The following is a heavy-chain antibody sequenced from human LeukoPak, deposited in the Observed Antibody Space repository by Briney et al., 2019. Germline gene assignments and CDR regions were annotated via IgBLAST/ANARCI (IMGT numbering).Heavy chain of an antibody. CDR1: GFPFSSYW. D-gene: IGHD5-24*01. CDR2: INSDGSST. J-gene: IGHJ6*02. Sequence: PGGSLRLSCAASGFPFSSYWMHWVRQAPGKGLVWVSRINSDGSSTSYADSVKGRFTISRDNAKNTLYLQMNSLRAEDTAVYYCARDQEFPGEMATIRDYYYYGMDVWGQGTTVTVSS. CDR3: ARDQEFPGEMATIRDYYYYGMDV. V-gene: IGHV3-74*01.